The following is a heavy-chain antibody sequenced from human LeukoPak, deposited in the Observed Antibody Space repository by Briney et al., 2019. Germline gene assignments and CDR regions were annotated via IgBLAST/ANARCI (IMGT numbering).Heavy chain of an antibody. Sequence: GGSLRLSCAASGFTVSSNYMSWVRQAPGKGPEWVSDIYSSGRTYYADSVKDRFTISRDTSKNTLFLQMNSLSPEDTAVYYCARDNRLAKTTTVTIYYYFGMDVWGQGTTVTVSS. V-gene: IGHV3-66*01. CDR3: ARDNRLAKTTTVTIYYYFGMDV. CDR1: GFTVSSNY. D-gene: IGHD4-17*01. J-gene: IGHJ6*02. CDR2: IYSSGRT.